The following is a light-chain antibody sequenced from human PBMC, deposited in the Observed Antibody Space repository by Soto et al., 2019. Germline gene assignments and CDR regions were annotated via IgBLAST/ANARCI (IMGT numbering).Light chain of an antibody. CDR2: GAS. V-gene: IGKV3-15*01. J-gene: IGKJ3*01. CDR3: QQYSSWPVT. Sequence: EIVLTQSPATLSVSPGETATLSCRASQSLRGNLDWYQQKPGQTPRLLIQGASTRATGIPDRFSGSGSGTEFTLSISSLNSEDFAVYYGQQYSSWPVTFGPWTKLAIK. CDR1: QSLRGN.